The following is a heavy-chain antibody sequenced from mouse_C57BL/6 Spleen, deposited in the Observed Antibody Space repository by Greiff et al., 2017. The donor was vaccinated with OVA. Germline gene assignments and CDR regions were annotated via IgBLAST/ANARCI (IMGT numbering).Heavy chain of an antibody. V-gene: IGHV1-26*01. CDR1: GYTFTDYY. J-gene: IGHJ4*01. CDR2: INTNNSGT. Sequence: EVQLQQSGPELVKPGASVKISCKASGYTFTDYYMNWVKPSHGKSLEWIGDINTNNSGTSYNQKFKGKATLTVDKSSSTAYMELRSLTSEDSAGYYCARWTVVATDYAMDYWGQGTSVTVSS. CDR3: ARWTVVATDYAMDY. D-gene: IGHD1-1*01.